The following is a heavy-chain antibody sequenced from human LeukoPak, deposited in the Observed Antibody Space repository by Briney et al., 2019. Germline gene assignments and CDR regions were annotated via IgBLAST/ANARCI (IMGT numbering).Heavy chain of an antibody. CDR2: IYYSGST. V-gene: IGHV4-59*08. CDR1: GGSISSYY. Sequence: SETLSLTCTVSGGSISSYYWSWIRQPPGEGLEWIGYIYYSGSTNYNPSLKSRVTISVDTSKNQFSLKLSSVTAADTAVYYCATDSSGYYFVDAFDIWGQGTMVTVSS. D-gene: IGHD3-22*01. J-gene: IGHJ3*02. CDR3: ATDSSGYYFVDAFDI.